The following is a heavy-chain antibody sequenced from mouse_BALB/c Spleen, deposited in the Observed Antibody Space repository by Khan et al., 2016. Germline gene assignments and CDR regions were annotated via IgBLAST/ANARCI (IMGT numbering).Heavy chain of an antibody. J-gene: IGHJ2*01. CDR1: GFTFSGFW. V-gene: IGHV11-2*02. CDR3: MRVRYYFDY. CDR2: INSDGSAI. D-gene: IGHD1-1*01. Sequence: EVQLLETGGGLVQPGGSRGLSCEGSGFTFSGFWMSWVRQTPGKTLEGIGDINSDGSAINYAPSIQDRFTIFRDNDKSTLYLQMSNVRSEDTATYFCMRVRYYFDYWGQGTTLTVSS.